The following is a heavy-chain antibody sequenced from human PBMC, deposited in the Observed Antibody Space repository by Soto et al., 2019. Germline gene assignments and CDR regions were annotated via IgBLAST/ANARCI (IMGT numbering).Heavy chain of an antibody. V-gene: IGHV3-48*01. CDR3: ARGGEYSSSWYVDY. J-gene: IGHJ4*02. Sequence: GGSLRLSCAASGFTFSSYSMNWVRRAPGKGLEWVSYISSSSSTIYYADSVKGRFTISRDNAKNSLYLQMNSLRAEDTAVYYCARGGEYSSSWYVDYWGQGTLVTVSS. CDR2: ISSSSSTI. D-gene: IGHD6-13*01. CDR1: GFTFSSYS.